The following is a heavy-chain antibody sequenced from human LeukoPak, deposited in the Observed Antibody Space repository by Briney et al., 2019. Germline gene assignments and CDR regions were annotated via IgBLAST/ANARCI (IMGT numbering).Heavy chain of an antibody. CDR2: INIDGSQR. CDR3: ARDPGWGALDY. D-gene: IGHD3-16*01. Sequence: GGSLRLSCAASGFSLSSTWMTWVRQTPGKGLELVSNINIDGSQRYHAYSVEGRFTISRDNVKNTLYLQMNSLRVEDTAVYYCARDPGWGALDYWGQGALVIVSS. J-gene: IGHJ4*02. CDR1: GFSLSSTW. V-gene: IGHV3-7*03.